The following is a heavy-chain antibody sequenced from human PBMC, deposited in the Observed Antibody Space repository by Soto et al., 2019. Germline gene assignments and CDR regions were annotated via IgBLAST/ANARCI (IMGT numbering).Heavy chain of an antibody. CDR2: IYYSGST. CDR3: ARRVHRAVFPGLSYYYDYMDF. V-gene: IGHV4-59*08. Sequence: PSETLSLTCTVSGGSISSYYWSWIRQPPRKGLEWIGYIYYSGSTNYNPSLKSRVTISVDTSKNQFSLKLSSVTAADTAVYYCARRVHRAVFPGLSYYYDYMDFWGKGTTVTVSS. J-gene: IGHJ6*03. CDR1: GGSISSYY. D-gene: IGHD2-21*01.